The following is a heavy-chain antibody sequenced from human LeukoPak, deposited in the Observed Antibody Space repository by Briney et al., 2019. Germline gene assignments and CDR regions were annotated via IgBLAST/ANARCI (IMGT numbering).Heavy chain of an antibody. Sequence: ASVTVSCKASGGTFSSYAISWVRQAPGQGLEWMGRIIPILGIANYAQKFQGRVTITADKSTSTAYMELSSLRSEDTAVYYCARDVRMTTVTTWFDPWGQGTLVTVSS. CDR1: GGTFSSYA. J-gene: IGHJ5*02. CDR3: ARDVRMTTVTTWFDP. CDR2: IIPILGIA. V-gene: IGHV1-69*04. D-gene: IGHD4-4*01.